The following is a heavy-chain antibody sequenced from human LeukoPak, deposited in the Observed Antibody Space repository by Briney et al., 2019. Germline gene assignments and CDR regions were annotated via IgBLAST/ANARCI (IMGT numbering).Heavy chain of an antibody. CDR2: IYYSGST. D-gene: IGHD3-22*01. CDR1: GGSISSYY. J-gene: IGHJ3*02. Sequence: KPSETLSLTCTVSGGSISSYYWSWIRQPPGKGLEWIGYIYYSGSTNYNPSLKSRVTISVDASKNQFSLKLSSVTAADTAVYYCARDRRKWLLLRPGPFDIWGQGTMVTVSS. CDR3: ARDRRKWLLLRPGPFDI. V-gene: IGHV4-59*01.